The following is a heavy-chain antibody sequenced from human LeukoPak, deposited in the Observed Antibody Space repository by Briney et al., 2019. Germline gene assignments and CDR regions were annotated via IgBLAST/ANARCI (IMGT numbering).Heavy chain of an antibody. V-gene: IGHV3-30*02. CDR3: AKNYGSTFRYFDL. D-gene: IGHD5/OR15-5a*01. Sequence: GGSLRLSCAASGFTFSNYGMHWVRQAPGKGLEWVAFIRYDGSNKYYADSVKGRFTISRDNPKNTLYLQMNSLRAEDTAVYYCAKNYGSTFRYFDLWGRGTLVTVSS. J-gene: IGHJ2*01. CDR2: IRYDGSNK. CDR1: GFTFSNYG.